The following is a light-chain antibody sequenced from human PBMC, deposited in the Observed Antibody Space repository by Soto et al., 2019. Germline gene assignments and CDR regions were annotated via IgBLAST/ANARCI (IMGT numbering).Light chain of an antibody. Sequence: EIVMTQSPATLSVPPGDSATFSCRASKSVRSDLAWYQQKPGQAPRLLIYGESIRAADIPDRFSGSGSGTEFTLTISTLQSEDFAVYYCQQYNDWPTITFGQGTRLEIK. J-gene: IGKJ5*01. CDR3: QQYNDWPTIT. CDR1: KSVRSD. CDR2: GES. V-gene: IGKV3-15*01.